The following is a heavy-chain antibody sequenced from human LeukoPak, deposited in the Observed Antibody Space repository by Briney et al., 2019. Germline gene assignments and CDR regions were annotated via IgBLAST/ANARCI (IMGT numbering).Heavy chain of an antibody. Sequence: ASVKVSCKASGYTFTSYGISWVRQAPGQGLEWMGWISAYNGNTNCAQKLQGRVTMTTDTSTSTAYMELRSLRSDDTAAYYCARDGLTGTTDGTLDSWGQGTLVTVSS. CDR3: ARDGLTGTTDGTLDS. D-gene: IGHD1-20*01. V-gene: IGHV1-18*01. CDR1: GYTFTSYG. CDR2: ISAYNGNT. J-gene: IGHJ4*02.